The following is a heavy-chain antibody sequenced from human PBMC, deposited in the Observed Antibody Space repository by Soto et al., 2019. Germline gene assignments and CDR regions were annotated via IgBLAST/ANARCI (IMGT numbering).Heavy chain of an antibody. CDR1: GFTFSRYW. CDR3: ATNYAYAEGYYWYGIDV. D-gene: IGHD3-16*01. V-gene: IGHV3-74*01. J-gene: IGHJ6*02. CDR2: ISSYGSDT. Sequence: EVQPVESGGGLVLPGGSLRLSCAASGFTFSRYWMHWVRQAPGKGLVWVSRISSYGSDTHYADSVKGRFTISRDNAKNTLYLQMNSLRAEDTAVYYCATNYAYAEGYYWYGIDVWGQGTTVTVSS.